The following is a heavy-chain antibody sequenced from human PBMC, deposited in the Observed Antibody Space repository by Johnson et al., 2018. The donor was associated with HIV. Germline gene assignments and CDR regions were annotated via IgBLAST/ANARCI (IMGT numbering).Heavy chain of an antibody. CDR2: ISWNSGSI. J-gene: IGHJ3*02. V-gene: IGHV3-9*01. Sequence: VQLVESGGGLVKPGGSLRLSCAASGFTFDDYAMHWVRQAPGKGLEWVSGISWNSGSIGYADSVKGRFTISRDNAKNSLYLQMNSLRAEDTAVYYCARDRGYWDAFDIWGQGTMVTVSS. CDR3: ARDRGYWDAFDI. CDR1: GFTFDDYA. D-gene: IGHD3-22*01.